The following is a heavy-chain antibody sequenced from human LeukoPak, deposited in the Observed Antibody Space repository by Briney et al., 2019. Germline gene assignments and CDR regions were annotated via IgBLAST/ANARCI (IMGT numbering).Heavy chain of an antibody. Sequence: SETLSLTCSVSGGSTSSGSYYWSSIRQPAGQGLEWIGRIYASGSTNYKPSLKSRVTISLDTSKNQISLKLNSVTAADTAVYYCEGGGMRNGYVEDAFDIWGPGTMVTVSS. V-gene: IGHV4-61*02. D-gene: IGHD5-24*01. CDR2: IYASGST. CDR1: GGSTSSGSYY. J-gene: IGHJ3*02. CDR3: EGGGMRNGYVEDAFDI.